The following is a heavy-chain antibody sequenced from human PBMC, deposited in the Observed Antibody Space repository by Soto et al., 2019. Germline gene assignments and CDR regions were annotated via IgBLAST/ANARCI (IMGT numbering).Heavy chain of an antibody. Sequence: SETLSLTCTVSGGSFSSGGYYWSWIRQHPGKGLEWIGYIYYSGSTYYNPSLKSLVTISVDTSNNQFSLKLSPVTAADTAVYYCAATVLRFLEWFRTFDYWGQGTLVTVSS. CDR1: GGSFSSGGYY. V-gene: IGHV4-31*01. J-gene: IGHJ4*02. D-gene: IGHD3-3*01. CDR3: AATVLRFLEWFRTFDY. CDR2: IYYSGST.